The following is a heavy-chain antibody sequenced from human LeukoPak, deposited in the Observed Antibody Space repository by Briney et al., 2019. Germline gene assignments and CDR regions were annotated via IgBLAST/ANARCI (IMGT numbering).Heavy chain of an antibody. Sequence: SETQSLTCNVSLDSICTYHSSSICQRPRKGLWCSGYIYYTVTTDYNPSLKSRVTISIDTSNNQFALRWRSVTAADTAVYYCARVQLDLLLLCWSEPWGEGTLVSVSS. CDR2: IYYTVTT. J-gene: IGHJ5*02. CDR1: LDSICTYH. V-gene: IGHV4-59*06. D-gene: IGHD1-1*01. CDR3: ARVQLDLLLLCWSEP.